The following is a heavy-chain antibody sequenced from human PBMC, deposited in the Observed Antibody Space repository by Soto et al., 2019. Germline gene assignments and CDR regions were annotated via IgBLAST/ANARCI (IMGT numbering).Heavy chain of an antibody. CDR1: GFTFSSYS. D-gene: IGHD3-10*01. V-gene: IGHV3-48*02. J-gene: IGHJ4*02. CDR2: ISSGSSTI. CDR3: ARRGYYGSGSDY. Sequence: EVQLVESGGGLVQPGGSLRLSCAASGFTFSSYSMNWVRQAPGKGLEWVSYISSGSSTIYYADSVKGRFTISRDNAKNSLYLQMNSLRDEDTSVYYCARRGYYGSGSDYWGQGTLVTVSS.